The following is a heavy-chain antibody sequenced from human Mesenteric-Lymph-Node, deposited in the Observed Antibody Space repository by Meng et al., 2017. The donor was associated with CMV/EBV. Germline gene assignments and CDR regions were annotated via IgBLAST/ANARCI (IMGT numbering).Heavy chain of an antibody. CDR3: ARAGGDKQLWLSGLREYWFDP. CDR2: IGTAGDT. V-gene: IGHV3-13*03. Sequence: GESLKISCAACGFTFSSYDMHWVRQATGKGLEWVSAIGTAGDTYYPGSVKGQFTISRENAKNSLYLQMNSLRAGDTAVYYCARAGGDKQLWLSGLREYWFDPWGQGTLVTVSS. CDR1: GFTFSSYD. J-gene: IGHJ5*02. D-gene: IGHD5-18*01.